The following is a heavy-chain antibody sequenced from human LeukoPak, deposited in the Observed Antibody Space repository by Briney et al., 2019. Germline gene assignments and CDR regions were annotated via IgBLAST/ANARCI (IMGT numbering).Heavy chain of an antibody. CDR3: ARDREYSSSWYYFDY. CDR2: IIPIFGTA. CDR1: GGTFSSYA. D-gene: IGHD6-13*01. Sequence: SVKVSCKTSGGTFSSYAISWVRQAPGQGLEWMGGIIPIFGTANYAQKFQGRVTITTDESTSTAYMELSSLRSEDTAVYYCARDREYSSSWYYFDYWGQGTLVTVSS. V-gene: IGHV1-69*05. J-gene: IGHJ4*02.